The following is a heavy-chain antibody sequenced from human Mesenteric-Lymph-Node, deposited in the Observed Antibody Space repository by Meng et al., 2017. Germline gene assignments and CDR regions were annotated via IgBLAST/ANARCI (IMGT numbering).Heavy chain of an antibody. V-gene: IGHV4-34*01. Sequence: SETLSLTCAVYGGSFSGYYWSWIRQPPGKGLEWIGEINHRGSTNYNPSPNRSVTISVDTSKNQFSLELSSVAAADTAVYYCERGHFSVCWGQGTLVTVSS. CDR1: GGSFSGYY. CDR3: ERGHFSVC. CDR2: INHRGST. D-gene: IGHD3-3*02. J-gene: IGHJ4*02.